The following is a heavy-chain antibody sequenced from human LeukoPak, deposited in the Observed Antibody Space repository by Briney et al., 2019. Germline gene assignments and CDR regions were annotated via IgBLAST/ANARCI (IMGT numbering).Heavy chain of an antibody. CDR2: ITSSSSYI. Sequence: GGSLRLSCAASGFTFSSYHMNWVRQAPGKGLEWVSSITSSSSYIYYADSVKGRFTISRDNAKNSLYLQMNSLRAEDTAVYYCARVVGTWIQLWLSHFDYWGQGTLVTVSS. CDR3: ARVVGTWIQLWLSHFDY. D-gene: IGHD5-18*01. CDR1: GFTFSSYH. J-gene: IGHJ4*02. V-gene: IGHV3-21*01.